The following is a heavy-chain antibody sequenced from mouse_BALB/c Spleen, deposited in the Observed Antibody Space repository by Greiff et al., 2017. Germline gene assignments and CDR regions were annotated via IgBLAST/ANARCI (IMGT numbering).Heavy chain of an antibody. J-gene: IGHJ3*01. CDR3: AREGYYGSSSFAY. CDR2: ISSGGST. D-gene: IGHD1-1*01. V-gene: IGHV5-6-5*01. Sequence: DVMLVESGGGLVKPGGSLKLSCAASGFTFSSYAMSWVRQTPEKRLEWVASISSGGSTYYPDSVKGRFTISRDNARNILYLQMSSLRSEDTAMYYCAREGYYGSSSFAYWGQGTLVTVSA. CDR1: GFTFSSYA.